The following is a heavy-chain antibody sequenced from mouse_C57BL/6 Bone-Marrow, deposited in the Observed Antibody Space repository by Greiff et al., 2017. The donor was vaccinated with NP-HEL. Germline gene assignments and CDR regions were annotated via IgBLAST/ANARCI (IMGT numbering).Heavy chain of an antibody. Sequence: VQLQQPGAELVKPGASVKLSCKASGYTFTSFWMQWVKQRPGQGLEWIGEIDPSDSYTNYNQKFKGKAKLTVDTSSSTAYMQLSSLTSEDSAVYYCARELDGNYFDYWGQGTTLTVSS. J-gene: IGHJ2*01. CDR2: IDPSDSYT. CDR3: ARELDGNYFDY. D-gene: IGHD2-1*01. CDR1: GYTFTSFW. V-gene: IGHV1-50*01.